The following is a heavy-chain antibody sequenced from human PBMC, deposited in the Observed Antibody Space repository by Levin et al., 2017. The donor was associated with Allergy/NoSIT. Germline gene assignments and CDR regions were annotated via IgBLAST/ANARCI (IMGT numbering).Heavy chain of an antibody. J-gene: IGHJ4*02. CDR2: IYYSGST. Sequence: ASETLSLTCTVSGGSISSYYWSWIRQPPGKGLEWIGYIYYSGSTNYNPSLKSRVTISVDTSKNQFSLKLSSVTAADTAVYYCARVGISSRRYCSGGSCQNVYYFDYWGQGTLVTVSS. D-gene: IGHD2-15*01. CDR1: GGSISSYY. V-gene: IGHV4-59*01. CDR3: ARVGISSRRYCSGGSCQNVYYFDY.